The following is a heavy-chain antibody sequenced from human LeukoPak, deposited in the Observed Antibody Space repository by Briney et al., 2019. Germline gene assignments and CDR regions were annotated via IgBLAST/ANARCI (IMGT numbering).Heavy chain of an antibody. D-gene: IGHD5-18*01. CDR3: ANGYTYGQN. J-gene: IGHJ4*02. Sequence: GGSLRLSCAASGFSFSGHWMHWVRQAPGKGLEWVSTISGSGGNTYYADSVKGRFTMSRDNSKNTVSLQMNSLRAEDTAVYYCANGYTYGQNWGQGTLVTVSS. CDR1: GFSFSGHW. CDR2: ISGSGGNT. V-gene: IGHV3-23*01.